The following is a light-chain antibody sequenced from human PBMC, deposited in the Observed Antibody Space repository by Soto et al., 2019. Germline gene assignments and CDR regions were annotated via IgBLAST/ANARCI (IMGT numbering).Light chain of an antibody. CDR3: QQYDSSSYT. Sequence: EIELTQSPATLSLSPGERATLSCRASQTVSTSYLAWYQQKPGQAPRLLIYGASSRATGIPDRFSGSGSGTDFTLTISRLEPGDFAVYYCQQYDSSSYTFGQGTKLEIK. CDR1: QTVSTSY. J-gene: IGKJ2*01. V-gene: IGKV3-20*01. CDR2: GAS.